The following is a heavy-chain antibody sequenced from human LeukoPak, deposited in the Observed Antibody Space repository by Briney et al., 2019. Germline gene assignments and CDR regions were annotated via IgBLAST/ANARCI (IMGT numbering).Heavy chain of an antibody. J-gene: IGHJ4*02. Sequence: PSETLSLTCTVSGASISTYFWSWIRQPPGKGLEWIGYVYSSGSTNYNPSLKSRVTISVDTAKNQVSLKLSSVTAADTAVYYCARDRGAAAAIDSWGQGTLVTVSS. CDR1: GASISTYF. V-gene: IGHV4-59*01. CDR3: ARDRGAAAAIDS. CDR2: VYSSGST. D-gene: IGHD3-10*01.